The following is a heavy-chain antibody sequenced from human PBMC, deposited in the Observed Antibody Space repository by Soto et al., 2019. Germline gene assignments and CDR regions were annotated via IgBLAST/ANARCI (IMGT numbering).Heavy chain of an antibody. CDR2: ISACNGNT. CDR3: ARVASLVCSSSIDRIRDIEYCYYYMDV. D-gene: IGHD6-6*01. CDR1: GYTFTSYG. Sequence: ASVKVSCKASGYTFTSYGISWVRQAPGQGLEWMGWISACNGNTNYAQKLQGRVTMTTDTSTSTAYMELRSLRSDDTAVYYCARVASLVCSSSIDRIRDIEYCYYYMDVWGKGTTVTVS. J-gene: IGHJ6*03. V-gene: IGHV1-18*01.